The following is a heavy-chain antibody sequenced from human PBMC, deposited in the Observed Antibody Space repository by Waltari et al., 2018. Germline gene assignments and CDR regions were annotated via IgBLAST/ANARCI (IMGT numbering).Heavy chain of an antibody. D-gene: IGHD1-26*01. CDR3: AALLGATTGAFDF. CDR2: IHGSGGSN. CDR1: GSSISGYY. J-gene: IGHJ3*01. V-gene: IGHV4-59*04. Sequence: QVQLQESGPGLVKPSETLSLTCAVSGSSISGYYWSWIRQSPGKGLEWIGYIHGSGGSNYLNPSLKSRVTLSVDTSKNQFSLKMRSVTVADTAVYYCAALLGATTGAFDFWGQGLRVTVSS.